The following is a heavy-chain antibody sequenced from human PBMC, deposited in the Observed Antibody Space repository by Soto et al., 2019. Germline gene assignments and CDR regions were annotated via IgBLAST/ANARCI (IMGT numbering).Heavy chain of an antibody. CDR3: ARVQKYDFWSGAYCDFGIDV. CDR2: INPSGGST. CDR1: GYTFTHSY. D-gene: IGHD3-3*01. Sequence: ASVKVSCKASGYTFTHSYMHWVRQAPGQGLEWMGMINPSGGSTKHAQKFQGRVTLTADKSTSTAYMELSSLRSEDTAVFYCARVQKYDFWSGAYCDFGIDVWGQGTTVAVSS. V-gene: IGHV1-46*01. J-gene: IGHJ6*02.